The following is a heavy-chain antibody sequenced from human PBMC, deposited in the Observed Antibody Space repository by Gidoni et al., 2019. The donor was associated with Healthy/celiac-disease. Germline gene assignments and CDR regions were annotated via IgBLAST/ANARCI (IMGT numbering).Heavy chain of an antibody. V-gene: IGHV6-1*01. CDR2: TYYRSKWYN. Sequence: QVQLQQSGPGLVKPSQTISLTCAISGDSVSRNSPPWNWYRQSPSRGLEWLGRTYYRSKWYNDYAVSVKSRITINPDTSKNQFSLQLNSVTPEDTAVYYCAREGVDIVATTNYYYYYYMDVWGKGTTVTVSS. J-gene: IGHJ6*03. CDR1: GDSVSRNSPP. D-gene: IGHD5-12*01. CDR3: AREGVDIVATTNYYYYYYMDV.